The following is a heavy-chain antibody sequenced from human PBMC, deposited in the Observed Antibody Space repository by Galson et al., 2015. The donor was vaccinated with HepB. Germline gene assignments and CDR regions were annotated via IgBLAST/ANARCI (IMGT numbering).Heavy chain of an antibody. CDR2: TYYRSKWYN. V-gene: IGHV6-1*01. CDR3: ARELLNSRHSSRKSRWFDP. CDR1: GDSVSSNSAA. Sequence: CAISGDSVSSNSAAWNWIRQSPSRGLEWLGRTYYRSKWYNDYAVSVKSRITINPDTSKNQFSLQLNSVTPEDTAVYYCARELLNSRHSSRKSRWFDPWGQGALVTVSS. J-gene: IGHJ5*02. D-gene: IGHD6-13*01.